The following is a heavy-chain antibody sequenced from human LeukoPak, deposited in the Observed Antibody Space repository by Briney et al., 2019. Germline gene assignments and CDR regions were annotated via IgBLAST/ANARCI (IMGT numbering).Heavy chain of an antibody. CDR3: ARTPPATRTRIAAAGYFDY. J-gene: IGHJ4*02. D-gene: IGHD6-13*01. CDR2: IIPIFGTA. V-gene: IGHV1-69*06. CDR1: GYTFTSYG. Sequence: GASVKVSCKASGYTFTSYGISWVRQAPGQGLEWMGGIIPIFGTANYAQKFQGRVTITADKSTSTAYMELSSLRSEDTAVYYCARTPPATRTRIAAAGYFDYWGQGTLVTVSS.